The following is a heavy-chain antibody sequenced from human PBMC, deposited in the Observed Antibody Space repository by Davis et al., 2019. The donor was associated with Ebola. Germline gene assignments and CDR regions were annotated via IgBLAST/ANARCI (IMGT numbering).Heavy chain of an antibody. CDR1: GFTFSSYS. CDR2: ISSSSSYI. J-gene: IGHJ5*02. Sequence: GGSLRLSCAASGFTFSSYSMNWVRQAPGKGLEWVSSISSSSSYIYYADSVKGRFTISRDNAKNSLYLQMNSLRDEDTAVYYCARAIHRIMVQGVIITPWFDPWGQGTLVTVSS. D-gene: IGHD3-10*01. CDR3: ARAIHRIMVQGVIITPWFDP. V-gene: IGHV3-21*01.